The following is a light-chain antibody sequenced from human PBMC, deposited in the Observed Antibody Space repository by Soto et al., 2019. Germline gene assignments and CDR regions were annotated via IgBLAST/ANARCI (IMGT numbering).Light chain of an antibody. V-gene: IGLV1-40*01. CDR3: QSYDSSLSGYV. J-gene: IGLJ1*01. CDR1: TSNIGAGYD. CDR2: GNS. Sequence: QSVLTQPPSVSGAPGQRVTISCTGSTSNIGAGYDVHWYQQLPGTAPNLLIYGNSNRPSGVPDRFSGSKSDTSASLAITGLQAEDEADYYCQSYDSSLSGYVFGTGTKLTVL.